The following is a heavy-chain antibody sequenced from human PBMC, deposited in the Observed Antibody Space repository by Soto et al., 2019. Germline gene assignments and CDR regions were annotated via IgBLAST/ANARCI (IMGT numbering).Heavy chain of an antibody. D-gene: IGHD5-18*01. CDR3: AREDTAMANFDY. CDR2: IYYSGST. J-gene: IGHJ4*02. V-gene: IGHV4-31*03. CDR1: GGSISSGGYY. Sequence: SETLSLTCTVPGGSISSGGYYWSWIRQHPGKGLEWIGYIYYSGSTYYNPSLKSRVTISVDTSKNQFSLKLSSVTAADTAVYYCAREDTAMANFDYWGQGTLVTVSS.